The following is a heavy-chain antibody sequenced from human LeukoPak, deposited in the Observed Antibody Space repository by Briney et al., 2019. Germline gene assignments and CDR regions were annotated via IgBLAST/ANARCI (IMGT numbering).Heavy chain of an antibody. V-gene: IGHV3-7*05. CDR1: GFTFSSYS. CDR2: IKPDGSEK. J-gene: IGHJ4*02. CDR3: ARDRDWSFDY. Sequence: PGGSLRLSCAASGFTFSSYSMNWVRQAPGKGLEWVAHIKPDGSEKYYVDSVKGRFTISRDNAENSLYLQMNSLRAEDTAVYYCARDRDWSFDYWGQGTLVTVSS. D-gene: IGHD3-9*01.